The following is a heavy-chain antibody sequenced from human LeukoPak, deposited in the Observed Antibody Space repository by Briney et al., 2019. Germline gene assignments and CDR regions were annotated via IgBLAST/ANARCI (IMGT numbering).Heavy chain of an antibody. J-gene: IGHJ4*02. CDR2: ISGSGGST. CDR3: PKSGGYSYGFLDH. D-gene: IGHD5-18*01. Sequence: GGSLRLSCAASGFTFSSYAMSWVRQASGKGLEWVSAISGSGGSTYYADSVKGRFTISRDNSKNTLYLQMNSLRAEDTAVYYCPKSGGYSYGFLDHWGQGTLVTVSS. V-gene: IGHV3-23*01. CDR1: GFTFSSYA.